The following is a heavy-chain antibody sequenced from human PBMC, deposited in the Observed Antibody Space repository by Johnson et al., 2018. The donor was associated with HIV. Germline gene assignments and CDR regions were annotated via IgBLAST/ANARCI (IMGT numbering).Heavy chain of an antibody. J-gene: IGHJ3*02. CDR3: ARDRAYYDFWSGYPENYDAFDI. Sequence: QMQLVESGGGVVQPGGSLRLSCAASGFTFSSYGMHWVRQAPGKGLEWVAFIRYDGSNKYYADSVKGRFTISRDNSKNTLYLQMNSLRAEDTAVYYCARDRAYYDFWSGYPENYDAFDIWGPGTLVTVSS. CDR1: GFTFSSYG. V-gene: IGHV3-30*02. D-gene: IGHD3-3*01. CDR2: IRYDGSNK.